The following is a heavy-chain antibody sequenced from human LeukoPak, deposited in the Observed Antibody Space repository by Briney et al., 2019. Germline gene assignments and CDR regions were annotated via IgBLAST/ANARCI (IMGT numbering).Heavy chain of an antibody. CDR3: ARGRSLGLLDY. CDR1: GRSFSGYY. D-gene: IGHD3-3*02. Sequence: SETLSLTCAVYGRSFSGYYWSWIRQPPGKGLEWIGEINHSGSTNYNPSLKSRVTISVDTSKNQFSLKLSSVTAADTAVYYCARGRSLGLLDYWGQGTLVTVSS. V-gene: IGHV4-34*01. CDR2: INHSGST. J-gene: IGHJ4*02.